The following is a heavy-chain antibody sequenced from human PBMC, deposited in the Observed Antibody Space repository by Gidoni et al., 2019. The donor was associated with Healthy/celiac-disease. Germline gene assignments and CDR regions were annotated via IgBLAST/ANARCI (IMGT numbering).Heavy chain of an antibody. Sequence: QVQLVESGGGVVQPGRSLSLSCAASGFTFSRYGMLWVRQAPGKGLEWVAVIWYDGSNKYYADSVKGRFTISRDNSKSSLYLQMNSLRAEDTAVYYCARDGYYDYVWGSYRYEGAFDIWGQGTMVTVSS. CDR2: IWYDGSNK. J-gene: IGHJ3*02. CDR1: GFTFSRYG. D-gene: IGHD3-16*02. V-gene: IGHV3-33*01. CDR3: ARDGYYDYVWGSYRYEGAFDI.